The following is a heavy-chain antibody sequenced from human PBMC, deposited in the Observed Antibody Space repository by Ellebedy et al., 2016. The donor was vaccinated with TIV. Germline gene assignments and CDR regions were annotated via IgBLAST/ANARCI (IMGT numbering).Heavy chain of an antibody. D-gene: IGHD3-16*01. CDR2: IYYSGST. Sequence: MPSETLSLTCTVSGGSISSYYWSWIRQHPGKGMEWIGFIYYSGSTNYNPSLRSRVTISVDTSKSQFSLKLSSVTAADTAVYYCARDGGVTGTDYWGQGTLVTVSS. CDR3: ARDGGVTGTDY. CDR1: GGSISSYY. J-gene: IGHJ4*02. V-gene: IGHV4-59*01.